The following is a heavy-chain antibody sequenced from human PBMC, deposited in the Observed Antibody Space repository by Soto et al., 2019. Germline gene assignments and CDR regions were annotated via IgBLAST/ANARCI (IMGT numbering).Heavy chain of an antibody. Sequence: QVQLQESGPGLVKPSQTLSLTCTVSGGSIRSSDYYWSWIRQPPGKGLEWIGYVYYSESAYYNPSLPSRGFISIDTSKNQFSLTLSSVTAADTAVYYCARVIITATGTSGFDSWGQGTLVTVSS. J-gene: IGHJ4*02. CDR1: GGSIRSSDYY. D-gene: IGHD6-13*01. CDR2: VYYSESA. CDR3: ARVIITATGTSGFDS. V-gene: IGHV4-30-4*01.